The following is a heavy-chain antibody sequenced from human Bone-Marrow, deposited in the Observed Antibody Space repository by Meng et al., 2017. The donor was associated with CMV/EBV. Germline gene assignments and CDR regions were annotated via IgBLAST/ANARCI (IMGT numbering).Heavy chain of an antibody. Sequence: CAASGFTFSSYWMHWVRQAPRKGLVWVSRIKTDGSSTNYADSVKGRFTISRDNAKNTLYLQMNSLRAEDTAVYYCARSDTAAGNCFDYWGQGTLVTVSS. CDR1: GFTFSSYW. D-gene: IGHD6-13*01. CDR2: IKTDGSST. V-gene: IGHV3-74*01. CDR3: ARSDTAAGNCFDY. J-gene: IGHJ4*02.